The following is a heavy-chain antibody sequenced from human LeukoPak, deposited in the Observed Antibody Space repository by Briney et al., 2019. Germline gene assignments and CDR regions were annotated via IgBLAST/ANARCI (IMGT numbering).Heavy chain of an antibody. CDR2: ISPSTTHP. CDR1: GFSFSDYY. D-gene: IGHD6-13*01. J-gene: IGHJ4*02. V-gene: IGHV3-11*05. Sequence: GGSLRLSCAASGFSFSDYYMTWIRQAPGKGLEWVSYISPSTTHPPYAASLKGRFTISRDNAENSLYLQMDSLRAEDTALYYCARVVTTAAAGTVDYWGQGTLVTVSS. CDR3: ARVVTTAAAGTVDY.